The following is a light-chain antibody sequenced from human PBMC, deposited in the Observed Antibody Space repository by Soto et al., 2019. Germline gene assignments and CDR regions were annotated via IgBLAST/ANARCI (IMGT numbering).Light chain of an antibody. V-gene: IGLV2-14*01. CDR1: SSDVGGYNY. CDR3: SSYTSRSTWV. CDR2: EIT. Sequence: QSALTQPASVSGSPGQSIIISCTGTSSDVGGYNYVSWYQQHPGKAPKLMIYEITNRPSGVSDRFSGSRSGNTASLTISGLQAEDEADYYCSSYTSRSTWVFGGGTKVTVL. J-gene: IGLJ3*02.